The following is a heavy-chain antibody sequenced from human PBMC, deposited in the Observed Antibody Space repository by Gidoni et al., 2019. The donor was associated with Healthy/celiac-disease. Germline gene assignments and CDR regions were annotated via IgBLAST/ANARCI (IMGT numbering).Heavy chain of an antibody. D-gene: IGHD6-6*01. CDR2: ISGSGGST. CDR3: AKFFSGQLEPYYYYGMDV. V-gene: IGHV3-23*01. Sequence: EVQLLESGGGLVQPGGSLRLSCAASGFTFSSYAMSWVRQAPGKGLECVSAISGSGGSTYYADSVKGRFTISRDNSKNTLYLQMNSLRAEDTAVYYCAKFFSGQLEPYYYYGMDVWGQGTTVTVSS. J-gene: IGHJ6*02. CDR1: GFTFSSYA.